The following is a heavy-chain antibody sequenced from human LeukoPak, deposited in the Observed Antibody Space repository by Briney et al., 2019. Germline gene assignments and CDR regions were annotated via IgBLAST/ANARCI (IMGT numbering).Heavy chain of an antibody. J-gene: IGHJ6*03. Sequence: ASVKVSCKASGYTFTDYYIHWVRQAPGQGLEWMGWISAYNGNTNYAQKLQGRVTMTTDTSTSTAYMELRSLRSDDTAVYYCAREGYSSSWYDYYYMDVWGKGTTVTVSS. CDR3: AREGYSSSWYDYYYMDV. V-gene: IGHV1-18*04. D-gene: IGHD6-13*01. CDR2: ISAYNGNT. CDR1: GYTFTDYY.